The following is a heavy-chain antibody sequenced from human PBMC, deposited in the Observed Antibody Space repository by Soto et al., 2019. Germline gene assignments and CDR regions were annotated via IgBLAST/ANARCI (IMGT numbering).Heavy chain of an antibody. CDR3: ARDQYYYMDV. CDR2: INNSSNTR. CDR1: GFTFNTFS. V-gene: IGHV3-48*01. J-gene: IGHJ6*03. Sequence: GGSLRLSCAAAGFTFNTFSMNWVRQAPGKGLEWISYINNSSNTRYFADSVKGRFTISRVNAKNSLYLQMDSLRAEDTAVYYCARDQYYYMDVWGKGTTVTVSS.